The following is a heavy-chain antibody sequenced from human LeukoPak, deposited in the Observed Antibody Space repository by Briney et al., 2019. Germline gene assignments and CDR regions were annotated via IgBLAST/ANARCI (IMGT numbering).Heavy chain of an antibody. D-gene: IGHD3-3*01. V-gene: IGHV7-4-1*02. J-gene: IGHJ4*02. Sequence: ASVKVSCKASGYTFTSYAMNWVRQAPGQGLEWMGWINTNTGNPTYAQGFTGRFVFSLDTSVSTAYLQISSLKAEDTAVYYCARDSSYEPHPEKAIDYWGQGTLVTVSS. CDR2: INTNTGNP. CDR1: GYTFTSYA. CDR3: ARDSSYEPHPEKAIDY.